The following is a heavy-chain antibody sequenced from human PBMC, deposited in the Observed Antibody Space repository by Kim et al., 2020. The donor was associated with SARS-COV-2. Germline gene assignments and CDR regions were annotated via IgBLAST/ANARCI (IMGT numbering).Heavy chain of an antibody. Sequence: GGSLRLSCAASRFTFSDYYMSWIRQAPGKGLEWLSYISSSGDTTFYADSVKGRFTISRDNAKNSLYLQLSSLRAEDTAVYYCARVDYCSGASCSDWVFAFDIWGQGTMVTVSS. D-gene: IGHD2-15*01. CDR2: ISSSGDTT. V-gene: IGHV3-11*01. CDR3: ARVDYCSGASCSDWVFAFDI. CDR1: RFTFSDYY. J-gene: IGHJ3*02.